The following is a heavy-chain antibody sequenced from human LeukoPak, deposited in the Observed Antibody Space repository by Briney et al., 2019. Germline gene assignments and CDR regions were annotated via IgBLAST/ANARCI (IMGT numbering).Heavy chain of an antibody. Sequence: GRSLRLSCAASGFTFSSYGMHWVRQAPGKGLEWVAVIWYDGSNKYYADSVKGRFTISRDNSNNTLYLQMNSLRTEDAAVYYCARERYCSGGSCYRYYFDYWGQGTLVTVYS. CDR3: ARERYCSGGSCYRYYFDY. D-gene: IGHD2-15*01. V-gene: IGHV3-33*01. CDR2: IWYDGSNK. J-gene: IGHJ4*02. CDR1: GFTFSSYG.